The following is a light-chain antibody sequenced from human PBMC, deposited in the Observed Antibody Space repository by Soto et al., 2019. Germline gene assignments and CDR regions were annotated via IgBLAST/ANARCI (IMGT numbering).Light chain of an antibody. CDR2: DAF. J-gene: IGKJ1*01. Sequence: DILMTQWPSNRSASLGNRVTLNSGASQSIRNWLAWYQDKPGKAPKLLISDAFRLQSGVPSRFSGSGSGTDFTLTISSLQPGDSATYYCLQYNSYPWTFGRGTKVDI. V-gene: IGKV1-5*01. CDR3: LQYNSYPWT. CDR1: QSIRNW.